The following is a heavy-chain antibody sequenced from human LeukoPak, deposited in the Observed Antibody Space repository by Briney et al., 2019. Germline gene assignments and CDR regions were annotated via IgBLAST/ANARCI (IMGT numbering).Heavy chain of an antibody. Sequence: GGSLRLSCAASGFTFSSYAMSWVRQAPGKGLEWVSAISGSGGSTYYADSVKGRFTISRDNSKNTLYLQMNSLRAEDTAVYYCARDLATVVTINNWFDPWGQGTLVTVSS. D-gene: IGHD4-23*01. CDR3: ARDLATVVTINNWFDP. V-gene: IGHV3-23*01. CDR2: ISGSGGST. J-gene: IGHJ5*02. CDR1: GFTFSSYA.